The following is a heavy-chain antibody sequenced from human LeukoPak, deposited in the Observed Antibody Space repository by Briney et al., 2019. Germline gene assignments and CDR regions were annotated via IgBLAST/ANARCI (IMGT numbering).Heavy chain of an antibody. CDR1: GGTFSSYA. CDR3: ATPLGYYGMDV. J-gene: IGHJ6*02. Sequence: ASVEVSCKASGGTFSSYAISWVRQAPGQGLEWMGRINPNSGGTNYAQKFQGRVTMTRDTSISTAYMELSRLRSDDTAVYYCATPLGYYGMDVWGQGTTVTVSS. V-gene: IGHV1-2*06. CDR2: INPNSGGT.